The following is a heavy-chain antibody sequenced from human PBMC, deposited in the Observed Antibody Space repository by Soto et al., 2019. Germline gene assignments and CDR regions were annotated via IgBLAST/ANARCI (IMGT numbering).Heavy chain of an antibody. CDR1: GGSISSYY. Sequence: SETLSLTCTVSGGSISSYYWSWIRQPPGKGLEWIGYIYYSGSTNYNPSLKSRVTISVDTSKNQFSLKLSSVTAADTAVYYCARYASIAARNNWFAPWGQGTLVTVSS. CDR3: ARYASIAARNNWFAP. J-gene: IGHJ5*02. D-gene: IGHD6-6*01. CDR2: IYYSGST. V-gene: IGHV4-59*01.